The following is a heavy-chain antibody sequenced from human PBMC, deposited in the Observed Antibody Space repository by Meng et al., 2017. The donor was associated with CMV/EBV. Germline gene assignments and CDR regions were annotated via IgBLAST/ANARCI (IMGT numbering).Heavy chain of an antibody. CDR1: GFTFSSYA. V-gene: IGHV3-21*01. D-gene: IGHD6-19*01. CDR3: ARDGGYSSGWYPPQLSYYYYYGMDV. J-gene: IGHJ6*02. Sequence: GGSLRLSCAASGFTFSSYAMSWVRQAPGKGLEWVSSISSSSSYIYYADSVKGRFTISRDNAKNSLYLQMNSLRAEDTAVYYCARDGGYSSGWYPPQLSYYYYYGMDVWGQGTTVTVSS. CDR2: ISSSSSYI.